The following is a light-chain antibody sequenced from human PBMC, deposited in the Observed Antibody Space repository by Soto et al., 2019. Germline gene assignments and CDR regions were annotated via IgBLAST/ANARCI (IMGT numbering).Light chain of an antibody. CDR2: GAS. CDR3: QQYGSSLYT. Sequence: EIVLTQSPGTLSLSPGERATLSCRASQSVSSSYLAWYQQKPGQYPRLLIYGASSSATGIPDRFRGSVSGTDFTLTISSLEPEDCAVYYCQQYGSSLYTFGQGTKLVIK. CDR1: QSVSSSY. J-gene: IGKJ2*01. V-gene: IGKV3-20*01.